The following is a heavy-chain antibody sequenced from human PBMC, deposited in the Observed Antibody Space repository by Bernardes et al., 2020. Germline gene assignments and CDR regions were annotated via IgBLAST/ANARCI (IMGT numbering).Heavy chain of an antibody. Sequence: GGSLRLSCAASGFTFSSYAMSWVRQAPGKGLEWVSAISGSGGSTYYADSVKGRFTISRDNSKNTLYLQMNSLRAEDTAVYYCAKANSDYCSGGSCYPPDYWGQGTLVTVSS. J-gene: IGHJ4*02. CDR2: ISGSGGST. V-gene: IGHV3-23*01. D-gene: IGHD2-15*01. CDR1: GFTFSSYA. CDR3: AKANSDYCSGGSCYPPDY.